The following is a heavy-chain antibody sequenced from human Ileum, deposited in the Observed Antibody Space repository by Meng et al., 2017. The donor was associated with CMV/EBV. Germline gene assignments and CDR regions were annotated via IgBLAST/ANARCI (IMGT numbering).Heavy chain of an antibody. CDR3: ARGDTGSARWYQHGFGCC. J-gene: IGHJ4*02. CDR1: SSNSG. Sequence: SSNSGVTWVRRAPGHGLECMGWISGDNGNTEYAQKFQGRLTLTTDTSTNTAYMKLRSLTSDDSAIYYCARGDTGSARWYQHGFGCCWGQGTLVTVSS. D-gene: IGHD2-2*01. CDR2: ISGDNGNT. V-gene: IGHV1-18*01.